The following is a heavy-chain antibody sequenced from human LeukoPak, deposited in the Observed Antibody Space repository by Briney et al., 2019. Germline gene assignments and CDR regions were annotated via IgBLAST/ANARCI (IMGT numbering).Heavy chain of an antibody. CDR2: MNPNSGNT. V-gene: IGHV1-8*01. J-gene: IGHJ4*02. CDR1: GYTFTSYD. D-gene: IGHD5-18*01. CDR3: ARTEYSYGYDFDY. Sequence: ASVKVSCKASGYTFTSYDTNWVRQATGQGLEWMGWMNPNSGNTGYAQKFQGRVTMTRNTSISTAYMELSSLRSEDTAVYYCARTEYSYGYDFDYWGQGTLVTVSS.